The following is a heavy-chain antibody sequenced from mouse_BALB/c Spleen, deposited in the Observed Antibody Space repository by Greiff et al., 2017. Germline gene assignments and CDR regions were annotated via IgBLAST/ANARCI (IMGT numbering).Heavy chain of an antibody. Sequence: EVKVVESGGGLVKPGGSLKLSCAASGFTFSSYAMSWVRQSPEKRLEWVAEISSGGSYTYYPDTVTGRFTISRDNAKNTLYLEMSSLRSEDTAMYYCARDIGNYVGYAMDYWGQGTSVTVSS. CDR2: ISSGGSYT. CDR1: GFTFSSYA. D-gene: IGHD2-1*01. V-gene: IGHV5-9-4*01. CDR3: ARDIGNYVGYAMDY. J-gene: IGHJ4*01.